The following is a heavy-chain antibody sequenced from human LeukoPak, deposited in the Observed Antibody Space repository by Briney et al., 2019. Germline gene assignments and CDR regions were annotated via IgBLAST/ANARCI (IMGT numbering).Heavy chain of an antibody. V-gene: IGHV5-51*01. CDR1: GYSFTSYW. J-gene: IGHJ3*02. CDR3: ARRYDSGWYGGAFDI. CDR2: IYPGDSDT. D-gene: IGHD6-19*01. Sequence: GESLKISFKGSGYSFTSYWIGWVRQMPGKGLEWMGIIYPGDSDTRYSPSFQGQVTISADKSISTAYLQWSSLKASDTAMYYCARRYDSGWYGGAFDIWGQGTMVTVSS.